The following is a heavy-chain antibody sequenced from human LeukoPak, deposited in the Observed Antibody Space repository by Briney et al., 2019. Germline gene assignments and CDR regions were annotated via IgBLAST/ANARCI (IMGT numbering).Heavy chain of an antibody. V-gene: IGHV3-7*01. CDR3: ATDRGWRTSGYYLYYFEY. Sequence: GGSLRLSCAASGYIFTNYFMSWVRQAPGKGLEWVASIKHDGSEKYYVDSVRGRFTISRDNTMNSLYLQMSSLRAEDTAVYYCATDRGWRTSGYYLYYFEYWGQGTLVTYSS. CDR1: GYIFTNYF. J-gene: IGHJ4*02. CDR2: IKHDGSEK. D-gene: IGHD3-3*01.